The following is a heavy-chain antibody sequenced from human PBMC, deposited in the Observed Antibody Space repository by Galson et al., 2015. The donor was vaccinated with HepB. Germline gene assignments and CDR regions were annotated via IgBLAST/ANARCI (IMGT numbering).Heavy chain of an antibody. Sequence: SLRLSCAASGFTFSSYDMHWVRQATGKGLEWVSAIGTAGDTYYPGSVKGRFTISRENAKNSLYLQMNSLRAGDTAVYYCARGAARTYYYYGMDVWGQGTMVTVSS. CDR3: ARGAARTYYYYGMDV. CDR2: IGTAGDT. CDR1: GFTFSSYD. J-gene: IGHJ6*02. V-gene: IGHV3-13*01. D-gene: IGHD6-6*01.